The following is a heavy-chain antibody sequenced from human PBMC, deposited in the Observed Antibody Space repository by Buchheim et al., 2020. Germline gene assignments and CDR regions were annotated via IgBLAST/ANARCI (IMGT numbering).Heavy chain of an antibody. V-gene: IGHV1-3*01. CDR3: ARLGPLRGSYSTPF. CDR1: GYTFTMST. J-gene: IGHJ4*02. Sequence: QAQLVQSGAEMKKPGASVKVSCKASGYTFTMSTIHWVRQAPGQGLEWMGCINPANANIKYSQKFQARVTITMNTSTSTVYMELGSLTFEDTAVYYCARLGPLRGSYSTPFWGQGT. D-gene: IGHD1-26*01. CDR2: INPANANI.